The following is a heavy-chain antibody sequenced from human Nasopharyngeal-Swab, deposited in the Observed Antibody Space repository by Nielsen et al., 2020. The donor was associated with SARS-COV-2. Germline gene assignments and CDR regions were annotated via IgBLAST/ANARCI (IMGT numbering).Heavy chain of an antibody. D-gene: IGHD3-22*01. Sequence: GESLKISCAASGFTFSNAWMSWVRQAPGKGLEWVGRIKMKTDGWTTKYAAPVIGRFTISTDDSKNTLYLQMNSLNTGDTAVYYCSTDLGAYYNHSSGYYYAGGHWGQGTLVTVSS. CDR3: STDLGAYYNHSSGYYYAGGH. V-gene: IGHV3-15*01. CDR1: GFTFSNAW. J-gene: IGHJ4*02. CDR2: IKMKTDGWTT.